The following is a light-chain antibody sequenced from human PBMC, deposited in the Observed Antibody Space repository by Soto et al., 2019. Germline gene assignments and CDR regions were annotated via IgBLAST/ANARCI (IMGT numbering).Light chain of an antibody. Sequence: EIVWRQSQGKKYLSPGERATLSCRASQSVSSSYLAWYQQKPGQAPRLLIYGASSRATGIPDRFSGSGSGTDFTLTISRLEPEDFAVYYCQQYGSSLWPFGQ. CDR1: QSVSSSY. CDR3: QQYGSSLWP. V-gene: IGKV3-20*01. CDR2: GAS. J-gene: IGKJ1*01.